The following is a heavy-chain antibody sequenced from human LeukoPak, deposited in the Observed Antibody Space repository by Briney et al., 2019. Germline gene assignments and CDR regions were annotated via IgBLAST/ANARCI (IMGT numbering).Heavy chain of an antibody. CDR1: GCSISSGYY. CDR3: ARRDYYDSSGSRD. J-gene: IGHJ4*02. Sequence: PSETLSLTCAVSGCSISSGYYWGWIRQPPEKGLEWIGSIFHSGITYYKPSLKSRVTISVDTSKNQFSLKLSSVTAADTAVYYCARRDYYDSSGSRDWGQGTLVTVSS. D-gene: IGHD3-22*01. CDR2: IFHSGIT. V-gene: IGHV4-38-2*01.